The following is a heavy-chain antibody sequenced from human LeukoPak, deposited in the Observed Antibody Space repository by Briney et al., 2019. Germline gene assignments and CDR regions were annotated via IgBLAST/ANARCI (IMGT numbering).Heavy chain of an antibody. J-gene: IGHJ4*02. CDR1: GFTFSKAW. Sequence: GGSLRLSCAASGFTFSKAWMTWIRQAPGKGLEWVGRIISKTDGGTTEYAAPVKGRFTISRDDSKDTVYLQMNSLKTEDTAVYYCTTESNGSHGLYWGQGTLVTVSS. CDR3: TTESNGSHGLY. D-gene: IGHD1-26*01. V-gene: IGHV3-15*01. CDR2: IISKTDGGTT.